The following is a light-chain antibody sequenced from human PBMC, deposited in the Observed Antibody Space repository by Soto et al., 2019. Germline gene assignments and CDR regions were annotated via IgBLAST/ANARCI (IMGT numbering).Light chain of an antibody. J-gene: IGKJ1*01. V-gene: IGKV1-5*03. Sequence: DIPMTQSPSSLSASLVDRVIITCRASESISTWLAWYQQKPGKAPKLLIYGASSLESGVPPRFSGDGSETDFTLTISSLQRDDFGTYYCQQYSRLWSFGQGTKVDIK. CDR1: ESISTW. CDR3: QQYSRLWS. CDR2: GAS.